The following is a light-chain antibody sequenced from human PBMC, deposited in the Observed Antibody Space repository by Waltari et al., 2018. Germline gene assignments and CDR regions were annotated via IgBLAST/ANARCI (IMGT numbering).Light chain of an antibody. J-gene: IGLJ3*02. Sequence: QSALTQPASVSGSPGQSITISCTGTSSDVGNYNLVSWYQQYPGKAPKVMIYDDNRRPSGVSDRFSDSKSGNTASLTISGVQAEEEADYYCCSYAGSYTWVFGGGTKLTVL. CDR2: DDN. CDR1: SSDVGNYNL. V-gene: IGLV2-23*01. CDR3: CSYAGSYTWV.